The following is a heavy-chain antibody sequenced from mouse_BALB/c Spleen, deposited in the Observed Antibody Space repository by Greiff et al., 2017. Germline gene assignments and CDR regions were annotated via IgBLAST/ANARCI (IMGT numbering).Heavy chain of an antibody. D-gene: IGHD2-14*01. CDR2: IDPFNGGT. V-gene: IGHV1S135*01. Sequence: VQLQQSGPELMKPGASVKISCKASGYSFTSYYMHWVKQSHGKSLEWIGYIDPFNGGTSYNQKFKGKATLTVDKSSSTAYMHLSSLTSEDSAVYYCATPYMYGGWYFDVWGAGTTVTVSS. CDR3: ATPYMYGGWYFDV. J-gene: IGHJ1*01. CDR1: GYSFTSYY.